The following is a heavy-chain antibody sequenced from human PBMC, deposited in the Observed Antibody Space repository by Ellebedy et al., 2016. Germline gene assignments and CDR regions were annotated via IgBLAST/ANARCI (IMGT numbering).Heavy chain of an antibody. V-gene: IGHV1-8*02. Sequence: ASVKVSCKASRGSNYAITWVRQAPGQGLEWMGWMNPNSGNTGYAQEFQGRVSMTRDTSTDTAYMELSSLTSEDTAVYYCARGKRNILWSDYWGQGTVVTVSS. CDR2: MNPNSGNT. CDR1: RGSNYA. CDR3: ARGKRNILWSDY. J-gene: IGHJ4*02. D-gene: IGHD1-14*01.